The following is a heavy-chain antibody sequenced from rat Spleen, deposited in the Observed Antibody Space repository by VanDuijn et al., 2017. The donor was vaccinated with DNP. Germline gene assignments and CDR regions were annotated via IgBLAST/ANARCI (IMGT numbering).Heavy chain of an antibody. CDR1: GFTFSNYG. CDR3: TTGAGSP. D-gene: IGHD1-4*01. V-gene: IGHV5-27*01. Sequence: EVQLVESGGGLVQPGRSLKLSCAASGFTFSNYGMAWVRQAPTKGLEWVASITNSGGSTYYRDSVKGRITISRDNAKSTLYLQMDSLRSEDTATYYGTTGAGSPWGQGTSVTVSS. J-gene: IGHJ4*01. CDR2: ITNSGGST.